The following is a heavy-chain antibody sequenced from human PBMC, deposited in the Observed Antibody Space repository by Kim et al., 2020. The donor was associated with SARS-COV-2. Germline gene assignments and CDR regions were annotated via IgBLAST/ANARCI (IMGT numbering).Heavy chain of an antibody. J-gene: IGHJ4*02. D-gene: IGHD1-20*01. V-gene: IGHV1-2*02. Sequence: NYAQKLQGRVTRTRDTSISKAYMELSRLRSDDTAVYYCARSRITGTELDYWGQGTLVTVSS. CDR3: ARSRITGTELDY.